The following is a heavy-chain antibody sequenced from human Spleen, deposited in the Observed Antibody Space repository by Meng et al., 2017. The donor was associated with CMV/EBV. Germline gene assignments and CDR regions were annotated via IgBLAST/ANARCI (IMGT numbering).Heavy chain of an antibody. CDR2: ISTSGSTI. CDR3: AREVDYYDSSGNSFDP. J-gene: IGHJ5*02. V-gene: IGHV3-11*01. Sequence: FTFSDYYMNWIRQAPGKGLEWVSYISTSGSTIDYADSVKGRFTISRDNAKNSLYLQMNSLRAEDTAVYYCAREVDYYDSSGNSFDPWGQGTLVTVSS. CDR1: FTFSDYY. D-gene: IGHD3-22*01.